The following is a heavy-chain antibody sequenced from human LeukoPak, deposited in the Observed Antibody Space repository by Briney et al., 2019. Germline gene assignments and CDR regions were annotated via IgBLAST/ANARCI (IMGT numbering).Heavy chain of an antibody. D-gene: IGHD2-15*01. CDR2: IYHSGSS. Sequence: PSETLSLTCTVSGGSISSGGYYWSWIRQPPGKGLEWIGYIYHSGSSYYNPSLKSRVTISVDRSKNQFSLKLSSVTAADTAVYYCARHTSGSWNWGQGTLVTVSS. CDR3: ARHTSGSWN. J-gene: IGHJ4*02. V-gene: IGHV4-30-2*01. CDR1: GGSISSGGYY.